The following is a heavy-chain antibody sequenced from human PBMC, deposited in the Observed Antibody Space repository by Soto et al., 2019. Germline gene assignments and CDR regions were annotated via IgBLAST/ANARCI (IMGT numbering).Heavy chain of an antibody. D-gene: IGHD3-22*01. J-gene: IGHJ6*04. CDR1: GFSLSTSGVG. Sequence: QITLKESGPTLVKPTQTLTLTCTFSGFSLSTSGVGVGWIRQPPGKALEWLALIYWDDDKRYSPSLKSRLTITKDTSKSQVVLTMTNMGPVDTATYYCAHLRDYDSSGRGYYYYGMDVWGKGTTVTVSS. V-gene: IGHV2-5*02. CDR3: AHLRDYDSSGRGYYYYGMDV. CDR2: IYWDDDK.